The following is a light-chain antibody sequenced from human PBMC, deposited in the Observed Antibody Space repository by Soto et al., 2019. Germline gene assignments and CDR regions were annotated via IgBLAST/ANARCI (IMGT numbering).Light chain of an antibody. CDR1: KNDIGVYDF. V-gene: IGLV2-8*01. J-gene: IGLJ1*01. CDR3: KSYAGSNTYV. CDR2: EVV. Sequence: QSVLTQPPSASGSPGQSVTISCTGTKNDIGVYDFVSWYQHHPGKAPRLIIYEVVQRPSGVPDRFSGSKSGNTASLTVSGLHAADEGDYFCKSYAGSNTYVFGSGTKLTVL.